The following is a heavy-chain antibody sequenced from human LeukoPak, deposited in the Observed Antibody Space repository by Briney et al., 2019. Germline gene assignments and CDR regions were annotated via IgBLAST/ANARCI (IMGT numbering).Heavy chain of an antibody. D-gene: IGHD6-19*01. CDR2: INSGGST. CDR1: GFNVFRNY. CDR3: ARGGWGTYDPGNLDF. V-gene: IGHV3-53*01. Sequence: GGSLRLSCTASGFNVFRNYMNWVRQAPGKGLEWVSVINSGGSTYYAGSVKGRFTISRDISKNTVYLQINSLRAEDTALYYCARGGWGTYDPGNLDFWGQGTLVTASS. J-gene: IGHJ4*02.